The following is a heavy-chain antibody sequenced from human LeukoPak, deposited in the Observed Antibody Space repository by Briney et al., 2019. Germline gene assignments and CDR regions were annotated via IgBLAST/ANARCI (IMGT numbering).Heavy chain of an antibody. D-gene: IGHD3-3*01. V-gene: IGHV4-4*07. CDR3: ARHDSYYDFWSGSFFSWYFDL. CDR1: GGSISSYY. CDR2: IYTSGST. J-gene: IGHJ2*01. Sequence: PSETLSLTCTVSGGSISSYYWSWIRQPAGKGLEWIGRIYTSGSTNYNPSLKSRVTMSVDTSKNQFSLKLSSVTAADTAVYYCARHDSYYDFWSGSFFSWYFDLWGRGTLVTVSS.